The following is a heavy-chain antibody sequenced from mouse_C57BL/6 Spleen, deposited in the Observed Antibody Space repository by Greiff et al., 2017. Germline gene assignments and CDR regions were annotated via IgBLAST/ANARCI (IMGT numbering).Heavy chain of an antibody. V-gene: IGHV14-4*01. D-gene: IGHD6-5*01. CDR2: IDPENGDT. Sequence: EVQLVESGAELVRPGASVKLSCTASGFNIKDDYMHWVKQRPEQGLAWIGWIDPENGDTEYASKFQGKATITADTSSNTAYLQLSSLTSEDTAVYYCTFLSFAYWGQGTLVTVSA. CDR3: TFLSFAY. CDR1: GFNIKDDY. J-gene: IGHJ3*01.